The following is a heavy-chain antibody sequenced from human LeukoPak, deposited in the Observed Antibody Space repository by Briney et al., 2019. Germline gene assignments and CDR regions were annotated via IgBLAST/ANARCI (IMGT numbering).Heavy chain of an antibody. V-gene: IGHV3-23*01. CDR1: GFTFSSYA. Sequence: HPGRSLRLSCAASGFTFSSYAMSWVSQAPGKGLEWVSAISGRRGSTYYAHSVKGRFTISRDNSNNTLYLKMNSLRADDKAVYYCAKDRNDYTDYWGQGTLVTVSS. D-gene: IGHD1-14*01. CDR2: ISGRRGST. CDR3: AKDRNDYTDY. J-gene: IGHJ4*02.